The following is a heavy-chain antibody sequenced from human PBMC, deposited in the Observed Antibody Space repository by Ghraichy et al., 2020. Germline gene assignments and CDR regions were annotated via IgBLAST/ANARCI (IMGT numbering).Heavy chain of an antibody. CDR3: ARHGHVGNDFLKDQLGYYAMDV. Sequence: GGSLRLSCAASGFTFNTNAMNCVRQAPGKGLEGLSYISTTGNTMYYVDSVKGRFTISRDNAKNVLYLQMNGLRDDDTAVYYCARHGHVGNDFLKDQLGYYAMDVWGQGTTVTVSS. CDR2: ISTTGNTM. V-gene: IGHV3-48*02. D-gene: IGHD3-9*01. J-gene: IGHJ6*02. CDR1: GFTFNTNA.